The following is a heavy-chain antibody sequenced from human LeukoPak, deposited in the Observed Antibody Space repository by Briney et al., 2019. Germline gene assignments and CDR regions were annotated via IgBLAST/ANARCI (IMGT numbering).Heavy chain of an antibody. CDR3: ARRANTWFDP. Sequence: PSETLSLTCTVSGGSISSSSYYRGWIRQPPGKGLEWIGSIYYSGSTYYNPSLKSRVTISVDTSKNQFSLKLSSVTAADTAVYYCARRANTWFDPWGQGTLVTVSS. CDR1: GGSISSSSYY. CDR2: IYYSGST. D-gene: IGHD2/OR15-2a*01. J-gene: IGHJ5*02. V-gene: IGHV4-39*01.